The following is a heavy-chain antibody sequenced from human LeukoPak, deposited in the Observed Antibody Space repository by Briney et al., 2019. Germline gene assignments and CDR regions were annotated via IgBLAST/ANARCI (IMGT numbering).Heavy chain of an antibody. D-gene: IGHD6-13*01. Sequence: PGGSLRLSSAASTFTFGNYWMSWVRQAPGKGLEWVANIKEDGSEEYYVDSVKGRFTISRDNTKNSLYLQMNSLRAEDTAVYYCARDPAAWDNWGQGTLVTVSS. CDR1: TFTFGNYW. CDR3: ARDPAAWDN. V-gene: IGHV3-7*01. CDR2: IKEDGSEE. J-gene: IGHJ4*02.